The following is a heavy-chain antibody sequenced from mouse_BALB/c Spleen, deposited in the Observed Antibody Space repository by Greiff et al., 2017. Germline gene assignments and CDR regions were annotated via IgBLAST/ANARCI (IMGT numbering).Heavy chain of an antibody. Sequence: QVQLQQSGAELVRPGASVTLSCKASGYTFTDYEMHWVKQTPVHGLEWIGALDPETGGTAYNQKFKGKATLTADKSSSTAYMELRSLTSEDSAVYYCTRGYGSSYLAYWGQGTLVTGSA. CDR3: TRGYGSSYLAY. D-gene: IGHD1-1*01. CDR1: GYTFTDYE. CDR2: LDPETGGT. J-gene: IGHJ3*01. V-gene: IGHV1-15*01.